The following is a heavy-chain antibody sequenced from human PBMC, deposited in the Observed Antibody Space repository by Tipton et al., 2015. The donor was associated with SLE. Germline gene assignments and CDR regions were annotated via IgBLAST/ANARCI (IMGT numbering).Heavy chain of an antibody. CDR2: IYYSGST. V-gene: IGHV4-39*01. CDR3: ARREIAAAVYLDY. D-gene: IGHD6-13*01. CDR1: GDSISSSSYY. J-gene: IGHJ4*02. Sequence: LRLSCTVSGDSISSSSYYWGWIRQPPGKGLEWIGSIYYSGSTYYNPSLKSRVTISVDTSKNQFSLKLSSVTAADTAVYYCARREIAAAVYLDYWGQGTLVTVSS.